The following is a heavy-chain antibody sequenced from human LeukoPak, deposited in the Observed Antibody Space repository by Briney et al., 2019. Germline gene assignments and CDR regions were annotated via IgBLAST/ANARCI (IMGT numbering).Heavy chain of an antibody. J-gene: IGHJ3*02. V-gene: IGHV4-59*12. CDR2: IYYSGST. D-gene: IGHD6-13*01. Sequence: SETLSLTCTVSGSSISSYYWSWIRQPPGKGLEWIGYIYYSGSTNYNPSLKSRVTISVDTSKNQFSLKMSSVTAADTAVYYCARESLLASSWYGAFDIWGQGTMVTVSS. CDR3: ARESLLASSWYGAFDI. CDR1: GSSISSYY.